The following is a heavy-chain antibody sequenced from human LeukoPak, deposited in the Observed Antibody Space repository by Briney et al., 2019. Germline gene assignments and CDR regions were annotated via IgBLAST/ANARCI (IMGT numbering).Heavy chain of an antibody. V-gene: IGHV3-30*02. CDR2: IRYDGSNK. CDR3: AKDSGFYCSSTSCSDPDY. CDR1: GFTFSSYG. Sequence: GGSLRLSCAASGFTFSSYGMHWVRQAPGKGLEWVAFIRYDGSNKYYADSVKGRFTISRDNSKNTLYLQMNSLRAEDTAVYYCAKDSGFYCSSTSCSDPDYWRQGTLVTVSS. D-gene: IGHD2-2*01. J-gene: IGHJ4*02.